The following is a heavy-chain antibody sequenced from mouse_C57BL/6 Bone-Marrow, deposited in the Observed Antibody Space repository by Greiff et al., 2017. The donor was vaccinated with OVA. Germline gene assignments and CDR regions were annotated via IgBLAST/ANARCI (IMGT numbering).Heavy chain of an antibody. D-gene: IGHD4-1*01. CDR2: ISSGGDYI. Sequence: EVKLVESGEGLVKPGGSLKLSCAASGFTFSSYAMSWVRQTPEKRLEWVAYISSGGDYIYYADTVKGRFTISRDNARNTLYLQMSSLKSEDTAMYYCTRDGGTGRGDYYAMDYWGQGTSVTVSS. J-gene: IGHJ4*01. V-gene: IGHV5-9-1*02. CDR1: GFTFSSYA. CDR3: TRDGGTGRGDYYAMDY.